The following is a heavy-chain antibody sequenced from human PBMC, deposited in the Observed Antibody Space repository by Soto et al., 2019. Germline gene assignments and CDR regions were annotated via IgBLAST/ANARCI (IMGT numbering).Heavy chain of an antibody. Sequence: SETLSLTSTVSGCNISSYYWSWIRQPPGKGLEWIGYIYYGGSTNYNPSLKSRVTISVDTSKNQFSLKLSSVTAADTAVYYCARRYGPGFDYWGQGTLVTVSS. J-gene: IGHJ4*02. CDR1: GCNISSYY. V-gene: IGHV4-59*08. D-gene: IGHD4-17*01. CDR2: IYYGGST. CDR3: ARRYGPGFDY.